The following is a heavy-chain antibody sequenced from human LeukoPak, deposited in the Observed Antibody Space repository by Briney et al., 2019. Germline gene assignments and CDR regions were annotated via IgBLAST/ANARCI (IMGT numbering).Heavy chain of an antibody. CDR1: GGSISSGGHY. V-gene: IGHV4-39*01. Sequence: SETLSLTCTVSGGSISSGGHYWGWIHQPPGKGLEWIASIHYSGSTYYSPSLKSRVTISVDTSKNQFSLKLSSVTAADTAVYYCARQYFYDITALDIWGQGTMVTVSS. J-gene: IGHJ3*02. CDR3: ARQYFYDITALDI. D-gene: IGHD3-22*01. CDR2: IHYSGST.